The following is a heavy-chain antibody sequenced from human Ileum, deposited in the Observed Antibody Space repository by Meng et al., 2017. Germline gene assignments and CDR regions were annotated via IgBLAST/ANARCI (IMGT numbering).Heavy chain of an antibody. D-gene: IGHD1-26*01. Sequence: GSLRLSCTVSGDSISGYYWSWIRQPPGKGLEWIAYIYYSGGTNYSPSLKSRVTISVDTAKNQFSLKLTSVTAADTAMYYCARQIPSATKGRFDYWGQGTRVTVSS. CDR3: ARQIPSATKGRFDY. CDR1: GDSISGYY. CDR2: IYYSGGT. V-gene: IGHV4-59*13. J-gene: IGHJ4*02.